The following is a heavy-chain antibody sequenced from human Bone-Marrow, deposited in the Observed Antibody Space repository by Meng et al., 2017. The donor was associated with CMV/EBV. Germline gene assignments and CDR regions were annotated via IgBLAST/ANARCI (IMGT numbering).Heavy chain of an antibody. CDR1: GFTFSSYA. J-gene: IGHJ6*02. CDR2: ISYDGSNK. Sequence: GESLKISCAASGFTFSSYAMHWVRQAPGKGLEWVAVISYDGSNKYYADSVKGRFTISRDNSKNTLYLQMNSLRAEDTAVYYCARAAADYYYYYGMDVWGQGTTLTVSS. V-gene: IGHV3-30-3*01. D-gene: IGHD6-13*01. CDR3: ARAAADYYYYYGMDV.